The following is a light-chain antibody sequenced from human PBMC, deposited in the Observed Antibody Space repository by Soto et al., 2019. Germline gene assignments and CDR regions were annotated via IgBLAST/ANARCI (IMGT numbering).Light chain of an antibody. J-gene: IGLJ1*01. CDR2: DVS. CDR1: SSDVGGYNF. Sequence: QSALTQPASVSGSPGQSITISCTGTSSDVGGYNFVSWYQQHPGKAPKVMIHDVSNRPSGVSDRFSGSKSGNTASLTISGLQAEDEADYYCSSYTSRSTYVFGTGTKLTVL. CDR3: SSYTSRSTYV. V-gene: IGLV2-14*01.